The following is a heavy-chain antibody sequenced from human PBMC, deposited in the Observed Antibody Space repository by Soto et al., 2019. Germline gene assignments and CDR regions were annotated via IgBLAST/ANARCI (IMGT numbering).Heavy chain of an antibody. Sequence: VQVSCKPSGFTFTNSAVQWVRQARGQRLEWIGWIVVGSGNTNYAQKFQERVTITRDMSTSTAYMELSSLRSEDTAVYYCAALYYYDSSGYSDAFDIWGQGTMVTVSS. V-gene: IGHV1-58*01. D-gene: IGHD3-22*01. CDR2: IVVGSGNT. CDR1: GFTFTNSA. CDR3: AALYYYDSSGYSDAFDI. J-gene: IGHJ3*02.